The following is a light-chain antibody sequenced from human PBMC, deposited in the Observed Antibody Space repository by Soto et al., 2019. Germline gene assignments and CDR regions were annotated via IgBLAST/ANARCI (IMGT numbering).Light chain of an antibody. CDR2: DAS. V-gene: IGKV3-11*01. J-gene: IGKJ5*01. CDR1: QSVSSY. Sequence: EIVLTQPPSTLSLSPGERATLSCRASQSVSSYLAWYQQKPGQAPRLLIYDASNRATGIPARFSGSGSGTDFTLTISSLEPEDFAVYFCQQYKNWPPITFGQGTRMEIK. CDR3: QQYKNWPPIT.